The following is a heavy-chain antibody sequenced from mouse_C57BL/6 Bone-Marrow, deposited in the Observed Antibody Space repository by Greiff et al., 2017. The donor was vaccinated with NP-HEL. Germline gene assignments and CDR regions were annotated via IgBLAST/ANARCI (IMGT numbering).Heavy chain of an antibody. D-gene: IGHD1-1*01. V-gene: IGHV1-4*01. CDR3: ARGYYGSSYGMDY. J-gene: IGHJ4*01. Sequence: VQLQQSGAELARPGASVKMSCKASGYTFTSYTMHWVKQRPGQGLEWIGYINPSSGYTKYNQKFKDKATLTADKSSSTAYMQLSSLTSEDSAVYYCARGYYGSSYGMDYWGQGTSVTVSS. CDR1: GYTFTSYT. CDR2: INPSSGYT.